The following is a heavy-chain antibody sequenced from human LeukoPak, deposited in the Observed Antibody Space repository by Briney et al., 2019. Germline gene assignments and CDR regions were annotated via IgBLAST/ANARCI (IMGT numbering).Heavy chain of an antibody. CDR3: ARHEERYFDWLSDAFDI. Sequence: SETLSLTCTVSGGSISSSSYYWGWIRQPPGKGLEWIGSTYYSGSTYYNPSLKSRVTISVDTSKNQFSLKLSSVTAADTAVYCCARHEERYFDWLSDAFDIWGQGTMVTVSS. V-gene: IGHV4-39*01. CDR1: GGSISSSSYY. J-gene: IGHJ3*02. CDR2: TYYSGST. D-gene: IGHD3-9*01.